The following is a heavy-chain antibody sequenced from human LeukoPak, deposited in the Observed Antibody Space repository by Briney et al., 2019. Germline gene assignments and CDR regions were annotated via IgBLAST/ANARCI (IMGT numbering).Heavy chain of an antibody. CDR3: ARDLNNGIVVVPAAILSY. D-gene: IGHD2-2*01. J-gene: IGHJ4*02. V-gene: IGHV3-30*04. Sequence: GRSLRLSCAASGFTFSSYAMHWVRQAPGKGLEWVAVISYDGSNKYYADSVKGRFTFSRDNSKNTLYLQMNSLRAEDTAVYYCARDLNNGIVVVPAAILSYWGQGTLVTVSS. CDR2: ISYDGSNK. CDR1: GFTFSSYA.